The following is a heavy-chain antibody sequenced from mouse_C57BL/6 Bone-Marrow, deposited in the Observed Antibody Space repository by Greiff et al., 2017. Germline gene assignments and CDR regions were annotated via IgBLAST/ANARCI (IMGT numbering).Heavy chain of an antibody. CDR1: GFSLTSYG. D-gene: IGHD2-5*01. V-gene: IGHV2-2*01. Sequence: QVQLQQSGPGLVQPSQSLSITCTVSGFSLTSYGVHWVRQSPGKGLEWLGVIWSGGSTDYNAAFISRLSISKDNSKSQVFFKMNSLQADDTAIYXCAIYYSNYRFAYWGQGTLVTVSA. CDR2: IWSGGST. J-gene: IGHJ3*01. CDR3: AIYYSNYRFAY.